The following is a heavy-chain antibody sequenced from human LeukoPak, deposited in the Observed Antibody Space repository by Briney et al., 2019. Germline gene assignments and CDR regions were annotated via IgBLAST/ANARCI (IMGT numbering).Heavy chain of an antibody. CDR2: IWYDGNQK. D-gene: IGHD2-21*01. J-gene: IGHJ4*02. V-gene: IGHV3-33*01. Sequence: GGSLRLSCAASGFTFSSYGMHWVRQAPGKGLEWLAVIWYDGNQKHYVESVQGRFTISRDNSGNTLFLQMNSLRAEDTAVYYCARVSQFPGISSDYWGQGSLVTVSS. CDR3: ARVSQFPGISSDY. CDR1: GFTFSSYG.